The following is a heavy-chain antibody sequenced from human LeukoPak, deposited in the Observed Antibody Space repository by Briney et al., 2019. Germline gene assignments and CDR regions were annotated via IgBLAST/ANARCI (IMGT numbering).Heavy chain of an antibody. D-gene: IGHD3-22*01. Sequence: PGGSLRLSCAASGFAFNDYYMDWVRQAPGKGLEWVGRSRNKANSYSTVYASPVKGRFTISRDNAKNTLYLQMNSLRAEDTAVYYCARSGYYYDSSGYYYVFDYWGQGTLVTVSS. V-gene: IGHV3-72*01. J-gene: IGHJ4*02. CDR3: ARSGYYYDSSGYYYVFDY. CDR2: SRNKANSYST. CDR1: GFAFNDYY.